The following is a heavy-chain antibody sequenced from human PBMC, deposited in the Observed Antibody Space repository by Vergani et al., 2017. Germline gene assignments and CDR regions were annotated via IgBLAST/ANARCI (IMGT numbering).Heavy chain of an antibody. J-gene: IGHJ2*01. Sequence: QVQVVQSGAEVKKSGASVKVSCKTSGYTFSNYYMHWVRQAPGQGLEWMGIINPSGGHTNYAQKFQGRVTMTRDTSTSTVYMELSSLRSEETAVYYCARDCPGGGGDCSAGWYFDLWGRGTLVTVSS. CDR1: GYTFSNYY. CDR3: ARDCPGGGGDCSAGWYFDL. CDR2: INPSGGHT. D-gene: IGHD2-21*02. V-gene: IGHV1-46*01.